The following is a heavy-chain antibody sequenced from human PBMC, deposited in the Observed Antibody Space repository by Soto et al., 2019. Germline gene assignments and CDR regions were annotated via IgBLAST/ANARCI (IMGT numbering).Heavy chain of an antibody. V-gene: IGHV1-58*02. CDR1: GFTFTSSA. CDR2: IVVGSGNK. J-gene: IGHJ4*02. Sequence: ASVKVSCKASGFTFTSSAMQWVRQARGQRLEWIGWIVVGSGNKNYAQKFQERVTITRDMSTSTAYMELSSLRSEDTAVYYCAAVGHDYIWGSYRFDYWGQGTLVTVSS. D-gene: IGHD3-16*02. CDR3: AAVGHDYIWGSYRFDY.